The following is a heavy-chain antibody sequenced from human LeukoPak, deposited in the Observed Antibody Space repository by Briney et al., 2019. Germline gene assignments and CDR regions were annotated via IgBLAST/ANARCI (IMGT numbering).Heavy chain of an antibody. CDR1: GITLSNYG. J-gene: IGHJ4*02. Sequence: PGGSLRLSCAVSGITLSNYGMSWVRQAPGKGLEWVAGLSGSAGGTNYADPVKGRFTISRDNAKNTLYLQMSSLRAEDTAVYFCARRAFVIWSLLLVGFHKEAYYFDYWGQGALVTVYS. CDR3: ARRAFVIWSLLLVGFHKEAYYFDY. V-gene: IGHV3-23*01. CDR2: LSGSAGGT. D-gene: IGHD2-21*01.